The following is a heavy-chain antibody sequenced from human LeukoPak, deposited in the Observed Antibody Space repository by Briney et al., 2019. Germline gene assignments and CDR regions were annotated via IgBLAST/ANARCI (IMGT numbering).Heavy chain of an antibody. CDR2: IYWNDDK. CDR3: AHRRGWRVSNYFDY. D-gene: IGHD5/OR15-5a*01. V-gene: IGHV2-5*01. Sequence: ESGPTLVKPTQTLTLTCTFSGFSLSTSGVGVGWIRQPPGKALEWLALIYWNDDKRYSPSLKSRLTITKDTSKNQVVLTMTNMDPVDTATYYCAHRRGWRVSNYFDYWGQGTLVTVSS. CDR1: GFSLSTSGVG. J-gene: IGHJ4*02.